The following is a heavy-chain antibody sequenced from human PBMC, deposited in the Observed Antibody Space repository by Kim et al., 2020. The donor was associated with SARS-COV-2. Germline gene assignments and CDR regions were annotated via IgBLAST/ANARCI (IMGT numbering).Heavy chain of an antibody. J-gene: IGHJ4*02. CDR1: GGTFSSYA. D-gene: IGHD4-17*01. V-gene: IGHV1-69*13. CDR2: IIPIFGTA. Sequence: SVKVSCKASGGTFSSYAISWVRQAPGQGLEWMGGIIPIFGTANYAQKFQGRVTITADESTSTAYMELSSLRSEDTAVYYCARLNKGGFGDYAGSYAFDYWGQGTLGTVSS. CDR3: ARLNKGGFGDYAGSYAFDY.